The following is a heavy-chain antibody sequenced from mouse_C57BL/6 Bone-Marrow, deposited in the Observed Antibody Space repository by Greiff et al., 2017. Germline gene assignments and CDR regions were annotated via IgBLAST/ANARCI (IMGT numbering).Heavy chain of an antibody. D-gene: IGHD1-1*02. V-gene: IGHV3-6*01. CDR3: ASDGGGYCFDY. Sequence: EVKLMESGPGLVKPSQSLSLTCSVTGYSITSGYYWNWIRQFPGNKLEWMGYISYDGSNNYNPSLKNRISITRDTSKNQFFLKLNSVTTEDTATYYCASDGGGYCFDYWGQGTTLTVSS. J-gene: IGHJ2*01. CDR1: GYSITSGYY. CDR2: ISYDGSN.